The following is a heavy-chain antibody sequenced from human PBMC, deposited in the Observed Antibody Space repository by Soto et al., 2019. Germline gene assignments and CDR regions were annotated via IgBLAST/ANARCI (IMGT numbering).Heavy chain of an antibody. J-gene: IGHJ4*02. CDR1: GFTFSSYG. CDR3: AREGYFYDSSAELDY. CDR2: IWYDGSNK. Sequence: GGSLRLSCAASGFTFSSYGMHWVRQAPGKGLEWVAVIWYDGSNKYYADSVKGRFTISRDNSKNTLYLQMNSLRAEDTAVYYCAREGYFYDSSAELDYWGQGTLVTVSS. V-gene: IGHV3-33*01. D-gene: IGHD3-22*01.